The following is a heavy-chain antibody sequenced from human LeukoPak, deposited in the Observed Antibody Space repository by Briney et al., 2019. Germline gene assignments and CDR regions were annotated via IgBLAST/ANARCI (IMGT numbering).Heavy chain of an antibody. V-gene: IGHV3-21*01. Sequence: GSLRLSCAVSGFTFSSSGMNWVRQAPGKGLEWVSSISSSSSYIYYADSVKGRFAISRDNAKNSLYLQMNSLRAEDTAVYYCARDQGLGDYWGQGTLVTVSS. J-gene: IGHJ4*02. D-gene: IGHD7-27*01. CDR2: ISSSSSYI. CDR1: GFTFSSSG. CDR3: ARDQGLGDY.